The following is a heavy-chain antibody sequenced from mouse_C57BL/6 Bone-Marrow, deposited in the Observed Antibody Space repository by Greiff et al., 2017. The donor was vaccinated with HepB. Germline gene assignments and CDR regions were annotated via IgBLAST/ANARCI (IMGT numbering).Heavy chain of an antibody. CDR1: GYTFTSYW. D-gene: IGHD3-2*02. CDR2: IDPSDSYT. Sequence: QVQLQQPGAELVKPGASVKLSCKASGYTFTSYWMQWVKQRPGQGLEWIGEIDPSDSYTNYNQKFKGKATLTVDTSSSTAYMQLSSLTSEDSAVYYCAREGHTAQATDYWGQGTTLTVSS. CDR3: AREGHTAQATDY. J-gene: IGHJ2*01. V-gene: IGHV1-50*01.